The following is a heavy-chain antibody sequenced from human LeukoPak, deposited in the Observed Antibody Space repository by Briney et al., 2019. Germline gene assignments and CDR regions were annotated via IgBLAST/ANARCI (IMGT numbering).Heavy chain of an antibody. CDR2: IAYVGTYK. V-gene: IGHV3-30*03. Sequence: GGSLRLSCAASGFTFSDYAMDWVRQAPSKGLEWVAFIAYVGTYKHHADSLKGRFTISRDNSRDTLYLQINSLRPEDTALYYCARNKAITAFFGMDVWGQGTTVIVSS. D-gene: IGHD2/OR15-2a*01. CDR1: GFTFSDYA. J-gene: IGHJ6*02. CDR3: ARNKAITAFFGMDV.